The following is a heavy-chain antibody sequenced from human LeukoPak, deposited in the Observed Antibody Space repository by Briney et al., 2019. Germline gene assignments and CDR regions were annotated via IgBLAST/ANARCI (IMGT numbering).Heavy chain of an antibody. J-gene: IGHJ3*02. CDR1: GFTFSSYS. CDR2: ISSSSSYI. CDR3: ARVYSGYAEGAFDI. V-gene: IGHV3-21*01. D-gene: IGHD5-12*01. Sequence: GGSLRLSCAASGFTFSSYSMNWVRQAPGKGLEWVSSISSSSSYIYYADSVKGRFTISRDNAKSSLYLQMNSLRAEDTAVYYCARVYSGYAEGAFDIWGQGTMVTVSS.